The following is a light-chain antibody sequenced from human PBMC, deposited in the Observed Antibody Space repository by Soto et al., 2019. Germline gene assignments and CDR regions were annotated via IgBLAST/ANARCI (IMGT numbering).Light chain of an antibody. Sequence: DIQMTQSPSTLSASVGDRVTITCRASQSISTYLAWYQRKPGKAPKPLIYDASNLGSGVPSRFSGSGSGTEFTLTISSLQPDDFATYYCQQYNSYPLTFGGGTKVEIK. V-gene: IGKV1-5*01. CDR2: DAS. CDR1: QSISTY. J-gene: IGKJ4*01. CDR3: QQYNSYPLT.